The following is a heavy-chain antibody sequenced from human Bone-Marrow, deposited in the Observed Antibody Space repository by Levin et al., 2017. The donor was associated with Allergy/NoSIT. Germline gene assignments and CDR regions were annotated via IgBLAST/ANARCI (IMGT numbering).Heavy chain of an antibody. D-gene: IGHD3-22*01. CDR1: GLSFSTYG. CDR3: AAYNSFSMIVNH. V-gene: IGHV3-33*01. CDR2: IWNDGTNR. Sequence: GESLKISCTMSGLSFSTYGIHWVRQAPGKGLEWVAVIWNDGTNRYYADSVEGRFIISTDGFKKTLNLEMSSLRVEDTAVYYCAAYNSFSMIVNHWGQGTLVTVSS. J-gene: IGHJ4*02.